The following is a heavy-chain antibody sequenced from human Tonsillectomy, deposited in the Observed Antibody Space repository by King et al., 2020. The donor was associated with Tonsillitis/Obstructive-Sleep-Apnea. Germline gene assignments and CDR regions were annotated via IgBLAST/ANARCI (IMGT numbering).Heavy chain of an antibody. D-gene: IGHD2-15*01. J-gene: IGHJ6*03. Sequence: VQLVESGGGVIQPGGSLRLSCAASGFTVSNNYMSWVRQAPGKGLEWVSVIYSGGSTYYSDPVKGRLTISRDNSKNTVYLQMNSLRAEDAAVYYCASGYCSGGSCPHYYYMDVWGKGTTVTVS. CDR2: IYSGGST. V-gene: IGHV3-53*01. CDR3: ASGYCSGGSCPHYYYMDV. CDR1: GFTVSNNY.